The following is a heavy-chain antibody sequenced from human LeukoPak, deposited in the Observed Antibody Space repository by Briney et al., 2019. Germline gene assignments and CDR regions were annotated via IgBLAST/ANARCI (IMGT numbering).Heavy chain of an antibody. J-gene: IGHJ4*02. V-gene: IGHV4-4*02. CDR1: GGSISSSNW. D-gene: IGHD6-19*01. CDR3: ARDRDSGWSIDY. Sequence: PSGTLSLTCAVSGGSISSSNWWSWVRQPPGKGLEWIGEINHSGSTNYNPSLKSRVTISVDTSKNQFSLKLSSVTAADTAVYYCARDRDSGWSIDYWGQGTLVTVSS. CDR2: INHSGST.